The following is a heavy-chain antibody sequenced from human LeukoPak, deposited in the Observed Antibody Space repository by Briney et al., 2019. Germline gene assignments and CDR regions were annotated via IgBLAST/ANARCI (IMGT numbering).Heavy chain of an antibody. V-gene: IGHV3-11*01. CDR2: ISGSGNDI. CDR1: GFIFSGYY. J-gene: IGHJ4*02. Sequence: GGSLRLSCATSGFIFSGYYMSWIRQAPGKGLEWVSYISGSGNDISYADSVKGRFTISRDNAKGSLYLQMNSLRAADTAVYYCGTHAGRTGSDDWGQGALVTVSS. CDR3: GTHAGRTGSDD. D-gene: IGHD3/OR15-3a*01.